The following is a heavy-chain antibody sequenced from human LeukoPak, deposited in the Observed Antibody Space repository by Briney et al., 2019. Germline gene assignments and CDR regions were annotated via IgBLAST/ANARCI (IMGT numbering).Heavy chain of an antibody. Sequence: SETLSLTCTVSGGSISSYYWSWIRQPPGKGLEWIGYIYTSGSTNYNPSLKSRVTISVDTSKNQFSLRLSSVTAADTAVYYCARLMTTVTTFGHYYYCMDVWGKGTTVTVSS. D-gene: IGHD4-17*01. CDR1: GGSISSYY. J-gene: IGHJ6*03. CDR3: ARLMTTVTTFGHYYYCMDV. CDR2: IYTSGST. V-gene: IGHV4-4*09.